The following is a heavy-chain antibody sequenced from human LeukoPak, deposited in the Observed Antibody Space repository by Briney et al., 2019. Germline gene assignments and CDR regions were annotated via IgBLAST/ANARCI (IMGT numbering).Heavy chain of an antibody. Sequence: SETLSLTCTVSGGSIRSDYWSWIRQPPGKGLEWIGYIYYSGTTNSGSTNYNPSLKSRVTISVDTSKSQFSLRVNSVTAADTAVYYCTSGGMVSGDYWGHGTLVTVSS. D-gene: IGHD2-8*01. CDR1: GGSIRSDY. V-gene: IGHV4-59*01. CDR3: TSGGMVSGDY. J-gene: IGHJ4*01. CDR2: IYYSGTTNSGST.